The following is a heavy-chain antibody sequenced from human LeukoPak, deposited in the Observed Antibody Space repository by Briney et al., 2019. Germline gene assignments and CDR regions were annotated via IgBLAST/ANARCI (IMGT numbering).Heavy chain of an antibody. CDR3: ARARKVTIFGVVSQNWFDP. CDR1: GGSISGSSYY. CDR2: IYYSGSS. Sequence: PSETLSLTCTVSGGSISGSSYYWGWIRQPPGKGLEWIGSIYYSGSSYYNPSLKSRVTISVDTSKNQFSLKLSSVTAADTAVYYCARARKVTIFGVVSQNWFDPWGQGTLVTVSS. J-gene: IGHJ5*02. V-gene: IGHV4-39*01. D-gene: IGHD3-3*01.